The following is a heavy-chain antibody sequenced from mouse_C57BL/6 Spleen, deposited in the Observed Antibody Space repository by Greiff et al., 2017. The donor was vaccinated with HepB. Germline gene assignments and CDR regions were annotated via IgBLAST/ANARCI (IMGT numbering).Heavy chain of an antibody. CDR3: ARLLIYDYEFDAMDY. V-gene: IGHV1-59*01. CDR1: GYTFTSYW. Sequence: QVQLQQPGAELVRPGTSVKLSCKASGYTFTSYWMHWVKQRPGQGLEWIGVIDPSDSYTNYNQKFKGKATLTVDTSSSTAYMQLSSLTSEDSAVYYCARLLIYDYEFDAMDYWGQGTSVTVSS. CDR2: IDPSDSYT. D-gene: IGHD2-4*01. J-gene: IGHJ4*01.